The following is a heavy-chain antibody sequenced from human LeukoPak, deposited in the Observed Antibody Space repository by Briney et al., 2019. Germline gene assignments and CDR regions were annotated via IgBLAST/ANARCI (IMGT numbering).Heavy chain of an antibody. CDR1: GGSFSGYY. V-gene: IGHV4-34*01. J-gene: IGHJ4*02. D-gene: IGHD3-22*01. Sequence: SETLSLTCAVYGGSFSGYYWSWIRQPPGKGLEWIGEINHSGSTNYNPSLKSRVTISVDTSKNQFSLKLSSVTAAGTAVYYCASGFSYYDSSGPYYWGQGTLVTVSS. CDR3: ASGFSYYDSSGPYY. CDR2: INHSGST.